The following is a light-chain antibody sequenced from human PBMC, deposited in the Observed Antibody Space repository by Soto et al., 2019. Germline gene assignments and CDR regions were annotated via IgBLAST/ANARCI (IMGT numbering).Light chain of an antibody. CDR1: SSDVGGYNY. CDR2: EVS. J-gene: IGLJ2*01. V-gene: IGLV2-8*01. Sequence: QSVLTQPPPASGSPGQSVTISCTGTSSDVGGYNYVSWYQQHPGKAPKLMIYEVSKWPSGVPDRFSGSKSGNTASLTVSGLQAEDEADYYCSSYAGSNNFGVFGGGTKLTVL. CDR3: SSYAGSNNFGV.